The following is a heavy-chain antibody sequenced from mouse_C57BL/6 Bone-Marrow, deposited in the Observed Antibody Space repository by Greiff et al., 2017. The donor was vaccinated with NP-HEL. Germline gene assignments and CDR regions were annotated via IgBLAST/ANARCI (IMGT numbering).Heavy chain of an antibody. Sequence: EVQLVESGGGLVKPGGSLKLSCAASGFTSSDYGMHWVRQAPEKGLEWVAYISSGSSTIYYADTVKGRFTISRDNAKNTLFLQMTSLRSEDTAMYYCARRAWRYFDVWGTGTTVTVSS. V-gene: IGHV5-17*01. J-gene: IGHJ1*03. CDR2: ISSGSSTI. CDR3: ARRAWRYFDV. CDR1: GFTSSDYG.